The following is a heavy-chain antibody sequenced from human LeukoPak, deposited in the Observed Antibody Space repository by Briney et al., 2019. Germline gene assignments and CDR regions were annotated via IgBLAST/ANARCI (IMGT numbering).Heavy chain of an antibody. Sequence: PGGSLRLSCAASGLTFSSYAMSWVRQAPGKGLEWVSAISGSGGSTYYADSVKGRFTISRDNSKNTLYLQMNSLRAEDTAVYYCAKDRYSSGSQGGFDYWGQGILVTVSS. CDR3: AKDRYSSGSQGGFDY. D-gene: IGHD3-22*01. V-gene: IGHV3-23*01. J-gene: IGHJ4*02. CDR2: ISGSGGST. CDR1: GLTFSSYA.